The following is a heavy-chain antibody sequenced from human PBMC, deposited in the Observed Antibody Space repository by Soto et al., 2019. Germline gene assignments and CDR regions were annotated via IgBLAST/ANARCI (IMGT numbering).Heavy chain of an antibody. Sequence: EVQLVESGGGLVQPGRSLRLSCAASGFTFDDYAMHWVRQAPGKGLEWVSGINWNSGSLGYADSVKGRFTVSRDNAKNSLYLQMNSLRAEDTALYYCAKDKRGMITFGGIIVSWGQGTLVTVSS. CDR3: AKDKRGMITFGGIIVS. D-gene: IGHD3-16*02. CDR2: INWNSGSL. J-gene: IGHJ5*02. CDR1: GFTFDDYA. V-gene: IGHV3-9*01.